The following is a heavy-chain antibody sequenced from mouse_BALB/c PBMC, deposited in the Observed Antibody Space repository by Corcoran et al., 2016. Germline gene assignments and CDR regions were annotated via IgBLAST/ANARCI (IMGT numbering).Heavy chain of an antibody. CDR2: INTYTGDP. Sequence: QIQLVQSGPELKKPGETVKISCKASGYTFTNYGMNWVKQAPGKGLKWMGWINTYTGDPTYADAFKGRFAFSLETSASTAYLQINNLKNEDTATYFCAREPLAMDYWGQGTLVTVSS. CDR1: GYTFTNYG. CDR3: AREPLAMDY. J-gene: IGHJ4*01. V-gene: IGHV9-3-1*01.